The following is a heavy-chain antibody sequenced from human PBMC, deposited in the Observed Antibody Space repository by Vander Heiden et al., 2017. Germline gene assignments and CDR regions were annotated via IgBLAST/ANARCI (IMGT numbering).Heavy chain of an antibody. V-gene: IGHV3-48*02. Sequence: EVQLVQSGGGLVQTGGSLSVSCGASGFPFRSYTMTWVRQTPGKGLEWISDISATGVTIYYSQSVEGRFTISRDNVKNSLYLQMNNLRDDDTGVYYCARDPKLYGAFGPYFDYWGQGVLVTVAS. CDR3: ARDPKLYGAFGPYFDY. CDR2: ISATGVTI. D-gene: IGHD2-15*01. J-gene: IGHJ4*02. CDR1: GFPFRSYT.